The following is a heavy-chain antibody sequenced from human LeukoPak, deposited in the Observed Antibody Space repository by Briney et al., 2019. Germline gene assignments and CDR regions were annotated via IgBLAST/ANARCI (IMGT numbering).Heavy chain of an antibody. D-gene: IGHD6-13*01. CDR1: GFIFTSHG. Sequence: GKSLRLSCAASGFIFTSHGMHWVRQAPGKGLEWVAVIWFDGSNQFYADSVKGRFTISRDNSKNTLYLQMNSLRAEDTAVYYCARGPYSSTRYYFEYWGQGTLVTVSS. V-gene: IGHV3-33*01. CDR3: ARGPYSSTRYYFEY. CDR2: IWFDGSNQ. J-gene: IGHJ4*02.